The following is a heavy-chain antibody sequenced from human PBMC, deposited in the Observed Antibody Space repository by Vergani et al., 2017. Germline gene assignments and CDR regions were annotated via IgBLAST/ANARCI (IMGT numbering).Heavy chain of an antibody. CDR1: GGSISSSSYY. Sequence: QLQLQESGPGLVKPSETLSLTCTVSGGSISSSSYYWGWIRQPPGKGLEWIGSIYYSGSTYYNPSLKSRVTISVDTSKNQFSLKLSSVTAADTAVYYCARELRQRLLGPATGYYYYMDVWGKGTTVTVSS. V-gene: IGHV4-39*07. CDR3: ARELRQRLLGPATGYYYYMDV. D-gene: IGHD3-22*01. J-gene: IGHJ6*03. CDR2: IYYSGST.